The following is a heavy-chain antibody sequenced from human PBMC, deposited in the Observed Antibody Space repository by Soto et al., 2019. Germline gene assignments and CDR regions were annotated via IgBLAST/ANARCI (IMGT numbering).Heavy chain of an antibody. Sequence: ASVKVSCKASGYTFTGYYMHWVRQAPGQGLEWMGWINPNSGGTNYAQKFQGWVTMTRDTSISTAYMELSRLRSDDTAVYYCARDRTSVVVPGYEVPLLAPDFDYWGQGTLVTVSS. J-gene: IGHJ4*02. CDR2: INPNSGGT. D-gene: IGHD2-2*01. V-gene: IGHV1-2*04. CDR1: GYTFTGYY. CDR3: ARDRTSVVVPGYEVPLLAPDFDY.